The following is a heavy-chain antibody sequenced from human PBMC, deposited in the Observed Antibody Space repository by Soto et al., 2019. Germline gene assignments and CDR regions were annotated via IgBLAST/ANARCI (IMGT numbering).Heavy chain of an antibody. CDR1: GFTFSNAW. CDR3: TTDQVVAEQWLGDYYYGMDV. Sequence: GGSLRLSCAASGFTFSNAWMNWVRQAPGKGLEWVGRIKSKTDGGTTDYAAPVKGRFTISRDDSKNTLYLQMNSLKTEDTAVYYCTTDQVVAEQWLGDYYYGMDVWGQGTTVTVSS. D-gene: IGHD6-19*01. V-gene: IGHV3-15*07. J-gene: IGHJ6*02. CDR2: IKSKTDGGTT.